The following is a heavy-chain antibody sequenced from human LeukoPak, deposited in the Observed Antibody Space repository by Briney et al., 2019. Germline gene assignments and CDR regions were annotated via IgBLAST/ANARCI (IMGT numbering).Heavy chain of an antibody. CDR2: IYYSGST. D-gene: IGHD6-13*01. CDR3: ARLAAAAPQGFDP. J-gene: IGHJ5*02. V-gene: IGHV4-31*03. CDR1: GGSISSGGYY. Sequence: LSLTCTVSGGSISSGGYYWSWIRQHPGKGLEWIGYIYYSGSTYYNPSLKSRVTISVDTSKNQFSLKLSSVTAADTAVYYCARLAAAAPQGFDPWGQGTLVTASS.